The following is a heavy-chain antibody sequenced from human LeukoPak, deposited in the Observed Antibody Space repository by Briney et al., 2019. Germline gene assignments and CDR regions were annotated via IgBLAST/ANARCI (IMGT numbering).Heavy chain of an antibody. Sequence: MSSETLSLTCSLSSYPISRGHYWGWIGQPPGNGLERIANIYHSGSTYYNPSLNSRGVISVDMSKNQFSLKLSSVTAADTAVYYCARVYYGSGSYYTYYYYMDVWGKGTTVTVSS. CDR2: IYHSGST. CDR1: SYPISRGHY. V-gene: IGHV4-38-2*02. D-gene: IGHD3-10*01. CDR3: ARVYYGSGSYYTYYYYMDV. J-gene: IGHJ6*03.